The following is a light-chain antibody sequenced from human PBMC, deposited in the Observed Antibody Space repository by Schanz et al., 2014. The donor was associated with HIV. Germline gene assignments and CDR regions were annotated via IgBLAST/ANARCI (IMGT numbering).Light chain of an antibody. J-gene: IGLJ2*01. Sequence: QSALTQPASVSGSAGQSITISCTGTSGDVGPYDYVSWYQQHPGQAPKLLIYYVTDRPSGVSNRFSGSKSGYTASLTISGLQAEDEADYYCSSYTTSSTLVFGGGTKLTVL. CDR1: SGDVGPYDY. CDR3: SSYTTSSTLV. V-gene: IGLV2-14*03. CDR2: YVT.